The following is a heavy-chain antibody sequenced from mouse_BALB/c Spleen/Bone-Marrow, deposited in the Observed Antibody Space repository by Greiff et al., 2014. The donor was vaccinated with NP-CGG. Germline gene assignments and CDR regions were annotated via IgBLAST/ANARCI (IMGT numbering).Heavy chain of an antibody. Sequence: VKLVESGPELVKPGASVKISCTGSGYAFSSSWMNWVKQRPGQGPEWIGRIYPGDGDTNSNGRSKGKATLTADRSSNTAYMQLSSLTSVDSAVYFCARSAYYGSSYGAMDYWGQGTSVTVSS. J-gene: IGHJ4*01. CDR3: ARSAYYGSSYGAMDY. CDR2: IYPGDGDT. CDR1: GYAFSSSW. D-gene: IGHD1-1*01. V-gene: IGHV1-82*01.